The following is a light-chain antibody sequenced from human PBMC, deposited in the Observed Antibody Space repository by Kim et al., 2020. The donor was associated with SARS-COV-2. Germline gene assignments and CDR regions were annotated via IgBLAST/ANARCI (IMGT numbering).Light chain of an antibody. CDR2: YDT. Sequence: SYELTQPPSVSVAPGKTATITCGGNKIGGKTVHWYQQRPGQAPVVVISYDTDRPSGIPERFSGSNSGNTATLTISRVEAGDEADYYCEGWDGTRDHWVFG. J-gene: IGLJ3*02. CDR3: EGWDGTRDHWV. CDR1: KIGGKT. V-gene: IGLV3-21*04.